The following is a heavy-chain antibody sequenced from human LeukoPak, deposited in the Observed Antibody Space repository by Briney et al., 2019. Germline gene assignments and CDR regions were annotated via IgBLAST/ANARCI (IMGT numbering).Heavy chain of an antibody. V-gene: IGHV1-2*02. D-gene: IGHD1-1*01. J-gene: IGHJ6*03. CDR3: ARDLAVPRGIYYMDV. Sequence: ISLKGSGYNFTSYWIGRVQPAPGQGLEWMGRINPNSGGTNYAQKFPGRVTMTRDTSISTAYMELSRLRSDDTAVYYCARDLAVPRGIYYMDVWGKGTTVTVSS. CDR1: GYNFTSYW. CDR2: INPNSGGT.